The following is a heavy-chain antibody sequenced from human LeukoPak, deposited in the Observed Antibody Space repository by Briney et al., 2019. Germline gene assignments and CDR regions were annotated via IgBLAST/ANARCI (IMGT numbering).Heavy chain of an antibody. CDR2: VYIGGTT. J-gene: IGHJ4*02. D-gene: IGHD1-26*01. V-gene: IGHV3-53*01. CDR3: ARGGGTNSFNY. CDR1: GLTFNTYA. Sequence: GGSLRLSCAASGLTFNTYAMHWVRQAPGKGLEWVSVVYIGGTTYYADSVKGRFTISRDNSKNTLYLQMNSLRAEDTAIYYCARGGGTNSFNYWGQGTLVTVSS.